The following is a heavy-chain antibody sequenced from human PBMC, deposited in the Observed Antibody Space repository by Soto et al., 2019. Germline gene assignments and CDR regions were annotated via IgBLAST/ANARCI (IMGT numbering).Heavy chain of an antibody. CDR2: ISRTGTTI. D-gene: IGHD4-17*01. V-gene: IGHV3-11*01. CDR3: ARDRYGEWLGGEFDY. CDR1: GFTFSDYY. Sequence: QVQLVESGGGLVKPGGSLRLSCAASGFTFSDYYMSWIRQAPGKGLEWVSYISRTGTTIYYADSVKGRFTISRDNAKNSMYRQMKSLRAEDTAVYYCARDRYGEWLGGEFDYWGQGTLVTVSS. J-gene: IGHJ4*02.